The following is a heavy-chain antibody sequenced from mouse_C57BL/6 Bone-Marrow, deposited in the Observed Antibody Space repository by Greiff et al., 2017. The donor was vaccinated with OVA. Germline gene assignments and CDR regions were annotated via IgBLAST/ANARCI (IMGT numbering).Heavy chain of an antibody. CDR2: IDPENGDT. CDR3: TSYGNCDY. J-gene: IGHJ2*01. D-gene: IGHD2-1*01. CDR1: GFNIKDDY. V-gene: IGHV14-4*01. Sequence: VQLKESGAELVRPGASVKLSCTASGFNIKDDYMHWVKQRPEQGLEWIGWIDPENGDTEYASKFQGKATITADTSSNTAYLHLSSLTSEDTAVYYCTSYGNCDYWGQGTTLTVSS.